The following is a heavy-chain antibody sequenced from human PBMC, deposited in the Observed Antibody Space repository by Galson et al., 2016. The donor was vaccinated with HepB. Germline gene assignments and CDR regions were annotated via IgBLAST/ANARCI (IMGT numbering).Heavy chain of an antibody. CDR1: GFAFSTYS. J-gene: IGHJ4*02. V-gene: IGHV3-48*02. D-gene: IGHD4-17*01. Sequence: ALRLSCAASGFAFSTYSMNRVRQAPGKGLERVSYISSSSYTIYYADSVKGRFTFSRDKAKNSLYLQMNSLRDEDTAVYYCTTDGDSFDYFDYWGQGTLVTDSS. CDR2: ISSSSYTI. CDR3: TTDGDSFDYFDY.